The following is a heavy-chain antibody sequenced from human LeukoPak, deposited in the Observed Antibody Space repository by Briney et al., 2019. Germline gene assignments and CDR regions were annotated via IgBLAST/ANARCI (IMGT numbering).Heavy chain of an antibody. V-gene: IGHV1-18*01. D-gene: IGHD1-20*01. Sequence: ASVKVSCKASGYTFTSYGISWVRQAPGQGLEWMGWISAYNGNTNYAQKLQGRVTMTTDTSTSTAYMELRSLRSDDTAVYYCARTAPPSITGNWGEYYYYYYMDVWGKGTTVTVSS. CDR1: GYTFTSYG. CDR2: ISAYNGNT. CDR3: ARTAPPSITGNWGEYYYYYYMDV. J-gene: IGHJ6*03.